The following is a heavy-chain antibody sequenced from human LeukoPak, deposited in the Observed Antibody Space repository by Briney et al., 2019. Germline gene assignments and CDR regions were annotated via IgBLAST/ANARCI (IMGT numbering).Heavy chain of an antibody. Sequence: GGSLRLSCVASGFAFSNYVMSWVRQTPGKGLEWVSGISVSGGSTNYADSVKGRFTISRDNSKNTLYLQMNSLRAEDTAVYYCAKCRMDVEVIAIVHYWGQGTLVTVSS. V-gene: IGHV3-23*01. D-gene: IGHD2-21*01. CDR1: GFAFSNYV. J-gene: IGHJ4*02. CDR3: AKCRMDVEVIAIVHY. CDR2: ISVSGGST.